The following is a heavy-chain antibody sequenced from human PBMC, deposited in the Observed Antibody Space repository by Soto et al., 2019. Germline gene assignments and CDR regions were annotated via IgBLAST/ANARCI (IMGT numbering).Heavy chain of an antibody. CDR2: IHHSGSI. D-gene: IGHD3-10*01. V-gene: IGHV4-4*02. CDR3: ARSNYGSGSDYNVDY. CDR1: GGFISSGYW. Sequence: QVQLQESGPGLVKPSGTLSLTCAVSGGFISSGYWWSWVRQSPGTGLEWIGEIHHSGSINYNPSLESRVTVSVDRSKNQFSLKLNSVTAADTAVYYCARSNYGSGSDYNVDYWGQGILVTVSS. J-gene: IGHJ4*02.